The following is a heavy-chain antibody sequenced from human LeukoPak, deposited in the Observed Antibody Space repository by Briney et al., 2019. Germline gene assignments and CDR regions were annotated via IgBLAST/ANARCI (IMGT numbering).Heavy chain of an antibody. CDR3: ARPPRSGHCSGGSCYFNY. CDR2: INHSGST. D-gene: IGHD2-15*01. CDR1: GGSFSGYY. V-gene: IGHV4-34*01. Sequence: PSETLSLTCAVYGGSFSGYYWSWIRQPPGKGLEWIGEINHSGSTNYNPSLKSRVTISVDTSKNQFSLKLSSVTAADTAVYYRARPPRSGHCSGGSCYFNYWGQGTLVTVSS. J-gene: IGHJ4*02.